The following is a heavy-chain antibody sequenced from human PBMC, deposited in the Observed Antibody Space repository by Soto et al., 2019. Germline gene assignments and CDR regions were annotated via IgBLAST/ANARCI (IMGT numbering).Heavy chain of an antibody. CDR1: GYTFSNYD. Sequence: QVQLVQSGAELKKPGASVKVSCKASGYTFSNYDMNWVRQATGQGPEWIGWVNPNNGDTGYAPKFQGRISLTTNISTTTAYMGVTSLRSEDPAIYYCAKDSNKGSAIDFDYWGQGTMITVSS. J-gene: IGHJ4*02. CDR2: VNPNNGDT. V-gene: IGHV1-8*01. CDR3: AKDSNKGSAIDFDY. D-gene: IGHD3-10*01.